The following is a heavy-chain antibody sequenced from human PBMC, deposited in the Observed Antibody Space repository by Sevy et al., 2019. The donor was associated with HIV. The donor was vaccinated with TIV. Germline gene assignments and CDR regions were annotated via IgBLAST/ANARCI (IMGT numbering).Heavy chain of an antibody. V-gene: IGHV4-39*01. CDR3: ARTKKTTFDY. CDR1: GGSISSSIYY. D-gene: IGHD4-17*01. Sequence: SETLSLTCTVSGGSISSSIYYWGWIRQSPGKGLEWIGNIYYGGSTYYNPSLKSRVTMSVDSSKNQLSLKLRSVTAADAAVYYCARTKKTTFDYWGQGTVVTVSS. J-gene: IGHJ4*02. CDR2: IYYGGST.